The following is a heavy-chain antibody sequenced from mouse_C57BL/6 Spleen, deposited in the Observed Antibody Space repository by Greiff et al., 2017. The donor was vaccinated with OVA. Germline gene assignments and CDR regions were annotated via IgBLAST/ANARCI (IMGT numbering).Heavy chain of an antibody. J-gene: IGHJ3*01. CDR1: GYAFSSSW. D-gene: IGHD2-2*01. Sequence: QVQLLQSGPELVKPGASVKISCKASGYAFSSSWMNWVKQRPGKGLEWIGRIYPGDGDTNYNGKFKGKATLTADKSSSTAYMQLSGLTSEDSAVYFCAIYYGYLAWFAYWGQGTLVTVSA. CDR2: IYPGDGDT. CDR3: AIYYGYLAWFAY. V-gene: IGHV1-82*01.